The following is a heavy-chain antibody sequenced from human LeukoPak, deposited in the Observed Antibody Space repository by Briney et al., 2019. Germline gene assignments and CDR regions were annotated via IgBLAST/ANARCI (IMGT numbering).Heavy chain of an antibody. CDR1: GGSISSYY. Sequence: SETLSLTCTVSGGSISSYYWGWIRQPPGKGLEWIGSIFYSGITYYNPSLQSRVTISVDTSKNQFSLKLSSVTAADTAVYYCARAFYPGYYSYMAVWGKGTTVTVSS. CDR3: ARAFYPGYYSYMAV. CDR2: IFYSGIT. V-gene: IGHV4-39*07. D-gene: IGHD3-3*02. J-gene: IGHJ6*03.